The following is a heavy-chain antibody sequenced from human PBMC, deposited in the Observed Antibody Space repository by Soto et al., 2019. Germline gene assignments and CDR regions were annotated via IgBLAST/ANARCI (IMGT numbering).Heavy chain of an antibody. CDR3: ARPARQDTVAGDY. CDR1: GGSISSSSYY. Sequence: PXETLCLTCPVSGGSISSSSYYWGWIRQPPGKGLEWIGMIYYSGITHYNPSLKSRVTISIDTSKNQFSLKVSSVTAADTAMYYCARPARQDTVAGDYWGQGTLVTVYS. V-gene: IGHV4-39*01. J-gene: IGHJ4*02. D-gene: IGHD5-12*01. CDR2: IYYSGIT.